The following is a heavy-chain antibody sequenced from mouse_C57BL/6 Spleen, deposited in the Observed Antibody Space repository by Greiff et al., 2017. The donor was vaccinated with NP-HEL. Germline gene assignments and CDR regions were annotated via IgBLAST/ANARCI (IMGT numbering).Heavy chain of an antibody. CDR2: IYPGDGDT. V-gene: IGHV1-82*01. CDR1: GYAFSSSW. Sequence: QVQLQQSGPELVKPGASVKISCKASGYAFSSSWMNWVKQRPGKGLEWIGRIYPGDGDTNYNGKFKGKATLTADKSSSTAYMQLSSLTPEDSAVYFCARPYYYGSSIFDYWGQGTTLTVSS. CDR3: ARPYYYGSSIFDY. D-gene: IGHD1-1*01. J-gene: IGHJ2*01.